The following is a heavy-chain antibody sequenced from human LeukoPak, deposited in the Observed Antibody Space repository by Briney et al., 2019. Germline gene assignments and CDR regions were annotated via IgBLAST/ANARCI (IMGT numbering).Heavy chain of an antibody. J-gene: IGHJ5*02. CDR1: GGSISSSNW. CDR2: IYHSGST. V-gene: IGHV4-4*02. Sequence: SGTLSLTCVVSGGSISSSNWWSWVRQPPEKGLEWIGEIYHSGSTNYNPSLKSRVTISVDTSKNQFSLKLSSVTAADTAVYYCARAGTSPNCSGGSCYPLGRWFDPWGQGTLVTVSS. CDR3: ARAGTSPNCSGGSCYPLGRWFDP. D-gene: IGHD2-15*01.